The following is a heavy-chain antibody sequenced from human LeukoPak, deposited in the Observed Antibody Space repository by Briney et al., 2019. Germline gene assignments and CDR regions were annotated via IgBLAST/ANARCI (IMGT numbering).Heavy chain of an antibody. CDR1: GFTVGSNY. D-gene: IGHD3-22*01. J-gene: IGHJ4*02. CDR3: ARASGGYYDSSGSFDY. V-gene: IGHV3-53*01. Sequence: GGSLRLSCAASGFTVGSNYMSWVRQAPGKGLEWVSGIHSGDSAYYADSVKGRITISRDNSKNMLYLQMNSLRAEDTAVYHCARASGGYYDSSGSFDYWGQGTLVTVSS. CDR2: IHSGDSA.